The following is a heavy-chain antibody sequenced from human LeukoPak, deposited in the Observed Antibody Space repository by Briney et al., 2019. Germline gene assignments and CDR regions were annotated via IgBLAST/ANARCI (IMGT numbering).Heavy chain of an antibody. CDR1: GGPFSGYY. CDR2: INHSGST. D-gene: IGHD2-8*01. CDR3: ARGVGIVLMVSAIRVDY. Sequence: SETPSLICAVYGGPFSGYYWSWLRQPPGKGLEWTGEINHSGSTDYNPSLKSRVTISVDTSKNQLYLKLSSVTAADTDVYYCARGVGIVLMVSAIRVDYWGQGTLVTVSS. J-gene: IGHJ4*02. V-gene: IGHV4-34*01.